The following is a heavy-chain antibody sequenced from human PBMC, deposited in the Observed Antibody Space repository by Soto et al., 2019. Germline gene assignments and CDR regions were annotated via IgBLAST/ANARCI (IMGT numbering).Heavy chain of an antibody. D-gene: IGHD4-17*01. J-gene: IGHJ4*02. Sequence: EAQLLESGGGLVQPGGSLRLSCAASGFTFSSYAMSWVRQAPGKGLEWVSAISGSGGSTYYADSVKGRFTISRDNSKNTLYLQMNSLRAEDTAVYYCATMGEYGDYGYWGQGTLVTVSS. CDR1: GFTFSSYA. V-gene: IGHV3-23*01. CDR3: ATMGEYGDYGY. CDR2: ISGSGGST.